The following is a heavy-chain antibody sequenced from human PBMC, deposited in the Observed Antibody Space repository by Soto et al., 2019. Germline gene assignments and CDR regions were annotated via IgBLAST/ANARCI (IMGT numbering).Heavy chain of an antibody. D-gene: IGHD6-13*01. J-gene: IGHJ6*02. Sequence: PSETLSLTCTVSGGSISSYYWSWIRQPPGKGLEWVGRIKSKTDGGTTDYAAPVKGRFTISRDDSKNTLYLQMNSLKTEDTAVYYCTTAVYSSSWYYYYGMDVWGQGTTVTVSS. CDR2: IKSKTDGGTT. V-gene: IGHV3-15*07. CDR1: GGSISSYY. CDR3: TTAVYSSSWYYYYGMDV.